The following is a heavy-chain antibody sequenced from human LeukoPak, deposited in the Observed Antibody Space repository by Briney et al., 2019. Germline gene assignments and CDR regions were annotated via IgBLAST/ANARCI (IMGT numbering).Heavy chain of an antibody. CDR1: GGSFSGYY. CDR2: INHSGST. V-gene: IGHV4-34*01. CDR3: ARGRDGYNY. Sequence: SGTLSLTCAVSGGSFSGYYWSWIRQPPGKGLEWIGEINHSGSTNYNPSLKSRVTISVDTSKNQFSLKLSSVTAADTAVYYCARGRDGYNYWGQGTLVTVSS. D-gene: IGHD5-24*01. J-gene: IGHJ4*02.